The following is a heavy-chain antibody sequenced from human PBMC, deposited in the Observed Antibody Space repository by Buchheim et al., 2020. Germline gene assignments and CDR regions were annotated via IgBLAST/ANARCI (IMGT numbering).Heavy chain of an antibody. J-gene: IGHJ4*02. CDR3: ARDQDWAFQY. CDR2: IGSSGNI. Sequence: VQLVESGGGLVKPGGSLRLSCAASGFTISNAHMNWVRQAPGKGLEWLSYIGSSGNIRYANSVKDRFTISRDNAKNSLYLEMNSLRDEDTAVYYCARDQDWAFQYWGQGSL. CDR1: GFTISNAH. V-gene: IGHV3-69-1*01. D-gene: IGHD3-9*01.